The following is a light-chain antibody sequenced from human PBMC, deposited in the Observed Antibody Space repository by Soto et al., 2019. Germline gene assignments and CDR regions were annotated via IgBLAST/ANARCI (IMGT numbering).Light chain of an antibody. Sequence: DIVLTQSPGTLSLSPGERATLSCRASQRVSSNYLAWDQQKPGQAPRLLIYGASTRATGVPDRFSGSGSGTDFTLTISRVESVDFAVYHCQQYGGLSWTFGQGTKVDIK. CDR2: GAS. V-gene: IGKV3-20*01. CDR1: QRVSSNY. J-gene: IGKJ1*01. CDR3: QQYGGLSWT.